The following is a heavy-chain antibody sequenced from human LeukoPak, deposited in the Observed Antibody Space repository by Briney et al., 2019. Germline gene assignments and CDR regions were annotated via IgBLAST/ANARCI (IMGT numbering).Heavy chain of an antibody. Sequence: GGSLRLSCAASGFTFSDYYMSWIRQAPGKGQEWVSYISSSGSTIYYADSVKGRFTISRDNAKNSLYLQMDSLRAEDTAVYYCASSEYYYYGMDVWGQGTTVTVSS. CDR2: ISSSGSTI. V-gene: IGHV3-11*01. CDR1: GFTFSDYY. J-gene: IGHJ6*02. CDR3: ASSEYYYYGMDV.